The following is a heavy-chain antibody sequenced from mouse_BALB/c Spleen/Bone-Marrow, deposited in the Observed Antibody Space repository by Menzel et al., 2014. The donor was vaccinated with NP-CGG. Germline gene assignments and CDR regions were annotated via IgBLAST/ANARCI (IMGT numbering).Heavy chain of an antibody. V-gene: IGHV1-80*01. D-gene: IGHD2-1*01. CDR1: GYEFSSYW. J-gene: IGHJ4*01. CDR2: IYPGDGDT. CDR3: ARVYYGNLDY. Sequence: VQLQESGAELVRPGSSVKISCKASGYEFSSYWMNWVKQRPGQGLEWIGQIYPGDGDTNYNGKFKGKATLTADKSSSTAYMQVRSLTSEDSAVYFCARVYYGNLDYWGQGTSVTVSS.